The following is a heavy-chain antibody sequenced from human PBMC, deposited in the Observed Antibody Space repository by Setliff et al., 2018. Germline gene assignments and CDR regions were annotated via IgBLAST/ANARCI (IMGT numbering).Heavy chain of an antibody. Sequence: ASVKVSCKTSGFSFSTFGFSWVRQAPGQGLEWMGWISPYSRESNYAQKFQDRLTATADTSTKTTYMELRSLTSDDTAVYFCTRSRAPRVVLAADFDLWGQGTLVTVSS. CDR1: GFSFSTFG. V-gene: IGHV1-18*01. CDR3: TRSRAPRVVLAADFDL. D-gene: IGHD3-16*01. CDR2: ISPYSRES. J-gene: IGHJ4*02.